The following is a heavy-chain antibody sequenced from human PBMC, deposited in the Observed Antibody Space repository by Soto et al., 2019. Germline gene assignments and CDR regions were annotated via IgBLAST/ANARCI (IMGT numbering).Heavy chain of an antibody. CDR2: MDPNSGNT. J-gene: IGHJ3*02. Sequence: ASVKVSCKASGYTFTSYDINWVRQATGQGLEWMGWMDPNSGNTGYAQKFQGRVTMTRNTSISTAYMELSSLRSEDTAVYYCARTLDDSSPDAFDIWGQGTMVTVSS. D-gene: IGHD3-22*01. V-gene: IGHV1-8*01. CDR3: ARTLDDSSPDAFDI. CDR1: GYTFTSYD.